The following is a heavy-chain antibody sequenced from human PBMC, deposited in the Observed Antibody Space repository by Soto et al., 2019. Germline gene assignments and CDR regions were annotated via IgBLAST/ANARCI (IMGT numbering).Heavy chain of an antibody. V-gene: IGHV3-7*01. CDR3: ARDVGFDYVN. D-gene: IGHD3-16*01. CDR1: GFSISGYW. J-gene: IGHJ4*02. CDR2: IKEDGSEI. Sequence: GGSLRLSCAVSGFSISGYWMIWVRQAPGKGLEWVASIKEDGSEIYYVESVRGRFTISRDSAENSLHLLMNSLSAEDTGVYFCARDVGFDYVNWGQGTLVTVSS.